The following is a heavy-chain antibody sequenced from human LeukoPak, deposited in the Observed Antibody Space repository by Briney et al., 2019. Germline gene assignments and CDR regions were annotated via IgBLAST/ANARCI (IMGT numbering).Heavy chain of an antibody. J-gene: IGHJ4*02. Sequence: PSETLSLTCTVSGGSISSYYWSWIRQPPGKGLEWIGYIYYSGSTNYNPSLKSRVTISVDTSKNQFSLKLSSVTAADTAVYYCARIRSYHFDWLLEFDYWGQGTLVTVSS. CDR3: ARIRSYHFDWLLEFDY. CDR2: IYYSGST. V-gene: IGHV4-59*01. CDR1: GGSISSYY. D-gene: IGHD3-9*01.